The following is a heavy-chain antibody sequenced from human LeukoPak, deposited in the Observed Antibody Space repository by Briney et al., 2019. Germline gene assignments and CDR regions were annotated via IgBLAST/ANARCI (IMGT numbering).Heavy chain of an antibody. V-gene: IGHV3-23*01. D-gene: IGHD5-18*01. CDR2: LSGTGGST. CDR3: AKVTWIQMWMKGWFDP. CDR1: GFTFSNYA. J-gene: IGHJ5*02. Sequence: GGSLRLSCAASGFTFSNYAMSWVRQAPGKGLEWVSTLSGTGGSTYYADSVKGRFTISRDSPKNTLFLQMNSLRAEDTAVYYCAKVTWIQMWMKGWFDPWGQGTLVTVSS.